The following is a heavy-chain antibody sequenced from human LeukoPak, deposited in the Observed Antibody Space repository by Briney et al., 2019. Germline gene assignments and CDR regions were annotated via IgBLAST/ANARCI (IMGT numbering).Heavy chain of an antibody. J-gene: IGHJ4*02. CDR3: ARDSDSSRDFDY. D-gene: IGHD6-13*01. V-gene: IGHV1-2*02. CDR2: INPNSGGT. Sequence: ASVTVSCKASGYTFTGYYMDWVRQAPGQGLEWMGWINPNSGGTNYAQKFQGRVTMTRDTSISTAYMELSRLRSDDTAVYYCARDSDSSRDFDYWGQGTLVTVSS. CDR1: GYTFTGYY.